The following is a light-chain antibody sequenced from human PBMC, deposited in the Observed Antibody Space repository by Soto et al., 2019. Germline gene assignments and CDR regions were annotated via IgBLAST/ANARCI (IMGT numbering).Light chain of an antibody. CDR2: GAS. V-gene: IGKV3-15*01. J-gene: IGKJ4*01. CDR1: QSVSSS. CDR3: QHYGGSWLT. Sequence: EIVLTQSPATMSVSPGETATLSCRASQSVSSSLAWYQQTPSRAPRLLIYGASNRASDIPTRFSGSGSGTEFTLTISGLQSEDFAVYYCQHYGGSWLTLGGGTKVDIK.